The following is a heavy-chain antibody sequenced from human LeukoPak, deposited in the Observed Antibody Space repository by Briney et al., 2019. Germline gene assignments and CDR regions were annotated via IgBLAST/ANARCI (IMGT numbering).Heavy chain of an antibody. J-gene: IGHJ6*01. Sequence: PSGTLSLTGTVFGGAFGSFYWSWFRQSPGKGLEWIGYIYYTGRTNYNASPKSRVTISVDTSKYQFSTKLGAVSTAETAVCFCVREQRSYDFSSGFYIAHGMAVGGQDTTVTVPS. CDR2: IYYTGRT. CDR1: GGAFGSFY. D-gene: IGHD3-3*01. V-gene: IGHV4-59*01. CDR3: VREQRSYDFSSGFYIAHGMAV.